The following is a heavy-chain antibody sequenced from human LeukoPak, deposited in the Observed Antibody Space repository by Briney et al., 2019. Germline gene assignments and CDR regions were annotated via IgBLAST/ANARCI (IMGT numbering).Heavy chain of an antibody. J-gene: IGHJ5*02. CDR1: GFTFSSYS. V-gene: IGHV3-21*01. D-gene: IGHD3-10*01. Sequence: GGSLRLSCAASGFTFSSYSMNWVRQAPGKGLEWVSSISSSSSYIYYADSVKGRFTISRDNAKNSLYLQMNSLRAEDTAVYYCARRAFDVSGIRVGNWFDPWGQGTLVAVSS. CDR2: ISSSSSYI. CDR3: ARRAFDVSGIRVGNWFDP.